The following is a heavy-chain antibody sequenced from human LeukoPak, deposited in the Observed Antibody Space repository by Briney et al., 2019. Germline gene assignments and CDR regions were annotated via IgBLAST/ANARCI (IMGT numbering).Heavy chain of an antibody. Sequence: GASVRVSCKASGGTFSSYAISWVRQAPGQGLEWMGRIIPILGIANYAQKFQGRVTITADKSTSTAYMELSSLRSEDTAVYYCARAFIRIAAAGEYYYYYGMDVWGQGTTVTVSS. CDR2: IIPILGIA. CDR1: GGTFSSYA. D-gene: IGHD6-13*01. V-gene: IGHV1-69*04. CDR3: ARAFIRIAAAGEYYYYYGMDV. J-gene: IGHJ6*02.